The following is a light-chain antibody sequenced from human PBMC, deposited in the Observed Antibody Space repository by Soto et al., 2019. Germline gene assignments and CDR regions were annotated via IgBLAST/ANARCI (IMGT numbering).Light chain of an antibody. CDR2: EVS. CDR1: SSDVGGYNY. V-gene: IGLV2-14*01. Sequence: LTQPASVSGSPGQSITISCTGTSSDVGGYNYVSWYQQHPGKAPKLMIYEVSNRPSGVSNRFSGSKSGDTASLTISGLQAEDEADYYCSSYTSSSTLYVFGTGTKVTVL. J-gene: IGLJ1*01. CDR3: SSYTSSSTLYV.